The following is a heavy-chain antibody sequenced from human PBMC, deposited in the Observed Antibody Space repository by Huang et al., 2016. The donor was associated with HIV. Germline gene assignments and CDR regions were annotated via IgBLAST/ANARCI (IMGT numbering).Heavy chain of an antibody. Sequence: QVQLVQSRAEVTKPGASVKVSCKVSEYTLTELSIHWVRQPPGKGLEWMGGFDPEIGETIYAQEFQGRVTMTEDTSTETAFMELSGLRPEDTAVYYCATGFDVFFDFWGQGTLVTVSS. CDR1: EYTLTELS. J-gene: IGHJ4*02. CDR3: ATGFDVFFDF. D-gene: IGHD3-9*01. CDR2: FDPEIGET. V-gene: IGHV1-24*01.